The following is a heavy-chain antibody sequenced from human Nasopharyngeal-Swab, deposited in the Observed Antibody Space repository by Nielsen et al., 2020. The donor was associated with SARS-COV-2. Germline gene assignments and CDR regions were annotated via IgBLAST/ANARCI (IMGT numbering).Heavy chain of an antibody. CDR1: GFSFSSYD. J-gene: IGHJ4*02. V-gene: IGHV3-23*01. CDR3: AKGRYYYDTSGHLLFDY. Sequence: GESLKISCAASGFSFSSYDMSWVRQAPGKGLEWVSGISGIDGSTYYADSVKGRFTISRDSSKNTLYLQMSSLRAEDTAVYYCAKGRYYYDTSGHLLFDYWGQGTLVTVS. CDR2: ISGIDGST. D-gene: IGHD3-22*01.